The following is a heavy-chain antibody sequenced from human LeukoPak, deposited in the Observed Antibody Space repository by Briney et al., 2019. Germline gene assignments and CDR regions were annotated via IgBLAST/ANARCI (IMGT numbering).Heavy chain of an antibody. J-gene: IGHJ4*02. CDR1: GVYIITTSYD. V-gene: IGHV4-39*01. Sequence: SETLSLTCTVSGVYIITTSYDWGWIRQPPGKGLEWIGSISYGGSTDYNPSLKSRVTLSLDASKNQFSLRVSSVTAADTAVYYCARHFDNWGQGTLVTVSS. CDR2: ISYGGST. CDR3: ARHFDN.